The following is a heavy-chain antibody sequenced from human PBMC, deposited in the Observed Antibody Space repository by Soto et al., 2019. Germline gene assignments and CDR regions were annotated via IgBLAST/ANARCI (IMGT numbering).Heavy chain of an antibody. V-gene: IGHV3-23*01. CDR2: INTHGTST. Sequence: EVQLLESGGGLEQPGGSLRLSCEASGFTFSSYAMSWVRQAPGKGLEWVSGINTHGTSTYYADAVKGRFTASRDNSKNTLYLHMNSLRAEDTAVYYCAKDVFQDSDNYRNYFDSWGQGTLVTVSS. CDR1: GFTFSSYA. J-gene: IGHJ4*02. D-gene: IGHD2-15*01. CDR3: AKDVFQDSDNYRNYFDS.